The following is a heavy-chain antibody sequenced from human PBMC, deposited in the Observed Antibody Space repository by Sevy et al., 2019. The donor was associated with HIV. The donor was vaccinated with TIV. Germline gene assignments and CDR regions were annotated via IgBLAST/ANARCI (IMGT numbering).Heavy chain of an antibody. D-gene: IGHD2-21*01. CDR3: VKEGGGEGGDH. CDR2: IQYDGSNK. J-gene: IGHJ4*02. CDR1: GFSFSSYG. V-gene: IGHV3-30*02. Sequence: GGSLRLSCAASGFSFSSYGMLWVRQAPGKGLEWMSYIQYDGSNKDYADSVKGRFTISRDNSKNTLYLQMNSLRVEDTAVFYCVKEGGGEGGDHWGQGTLVTVSS.